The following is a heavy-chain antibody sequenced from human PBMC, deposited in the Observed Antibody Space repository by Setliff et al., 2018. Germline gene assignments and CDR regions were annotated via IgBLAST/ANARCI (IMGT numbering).Heavy chain of an antibody. V-gene: IGHV4-39*07. J-gene: IGHJ4*02. CDR1: GGSISSGGYY. CDR3: ARGGGYGSGGSFHNAPFDY. Sequence: SETLSLTCAVSGGSISSGGYYWGWIRQPPGKGLEWIGSINHSGGTDSNPSLKSRVTISVDTSKDQFSLKLTSVTAADTALYYCARGGGYGSGGSFHNAPFDYWGQGMLVTVSS. CDR2: INHSGGT. D-gene: IGHD3-10*01.